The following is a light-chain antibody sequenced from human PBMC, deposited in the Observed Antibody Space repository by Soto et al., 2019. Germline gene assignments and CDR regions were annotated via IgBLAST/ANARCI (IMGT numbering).Light chain of an antibody. CDR2: SNN. Sequence: QSVLTQPPSVSGAPGQRLTISCTGSSSNIGAGYDVHWYQRLPGTAPKVLIYSNNNRPSGVPYRFSGSKSGTSASLAITGLQAEDEADYYCQSYDSSLSGSDVFGTGTKVTVL. J-gene: IGLJ1*01. CDR1: SSNIGAGYD. CDR3: QSYDSSLSGSDV. V-gene: IGLV1-40*01.